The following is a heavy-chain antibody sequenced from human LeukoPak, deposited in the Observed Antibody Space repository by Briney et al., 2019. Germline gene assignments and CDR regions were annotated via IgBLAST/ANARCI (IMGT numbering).Heavy chain of an antibody. CDR1: GLTFSSYS. J-gene: IGHJ4*02. Sequence: HPGGSLRLSCAASGLTFSSYSMNWVRQAPGKGLEWVSYISSSSSTIYYADSVKGRFTISRDNAKNSLYLQMNGLRDEDTAVYYCASILTRVGADLVDYWGQGTLVTVSS. CDR3: ASILTRVGADLVDY. CDR2: ISSSSSTI. V-gene: IGHV3-48*02. D-gene: IGHD1-26*01.